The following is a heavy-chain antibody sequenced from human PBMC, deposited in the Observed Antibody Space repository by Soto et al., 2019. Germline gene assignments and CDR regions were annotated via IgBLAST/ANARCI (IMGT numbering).Heavy chain of an antibody. CDR3: ARVLESYNWNDASWYFDL. J-gene: IGHJ2*01. V-gene: IGHV4-59*01. Sequence: PSETLSLTCTVSGGSISSYYWSWIRQPPGKGLEWIGYIYYSGSTNYNPSLKSRVTISVDTSKNQFSLKLSSVTAADTAVYYCARVLESYNWNDASWYFDLWGRGTLVTVSS. CDR2: IYYSGST. D-gene: IGHD1-1*01. CDR1: GGSISSYY.